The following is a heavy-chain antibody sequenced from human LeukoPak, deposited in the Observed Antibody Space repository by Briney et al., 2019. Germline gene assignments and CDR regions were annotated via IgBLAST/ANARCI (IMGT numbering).Heavy chain of an antibody. CDR3: VDFSVYSKGY. CDR1: GGSISSSSYY. V-gene: IGHV4-61*05. Sequence: SETLSLTCTVSGGSISSSSYYWGWIRQPPGKGLEWIAYIYDNENTNYNPSLKSRVTISVDTSKNQFSLKLTSVTAADTAVYFCVDFSVYSKGYWGQGTLVTVSS. CDR2: IYDNENT. J-gene: IGHJ4*02. D-gene: IGHD3-22*01.